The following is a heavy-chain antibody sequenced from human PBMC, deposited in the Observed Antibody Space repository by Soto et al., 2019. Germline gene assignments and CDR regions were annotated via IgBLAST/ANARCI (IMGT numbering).Heavy chain of an antibody. Sequence: QITLKESGPTLVKPTQPLTLTCTFSGFSLSTSGVGVGWIRQPPGKALEWLALIYWNDDKRYSPSLKSRLTITKDTSKNQVVLTMTNMDPVDTATYYCAHGWVEGWFDPWGQGTLVTVSS. CDR3: AHGWVEGWFDP. CDR2: IYWNDDK. V-gene: IGHV2-5*01. D-gene: IGHD6-19*01. J-gene: IGHJ5*02. CDR1: GFSLSTSGVG.